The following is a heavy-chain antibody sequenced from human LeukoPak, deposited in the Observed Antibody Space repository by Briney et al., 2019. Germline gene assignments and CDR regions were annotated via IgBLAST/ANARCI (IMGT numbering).Heavy chain of an antibody. CDR1: GYTFTTYD. CDR3: ARVPSFFAAVAGNAGWFDP. D-gene: IGHD6-19*01. Sequence: ASVTVSFTASGYTFTTYDINWVRQATGQGLEWMGWMNPNSGNTGYAQKFQGRVTMTKNTAMGTAYMELSSLTSEDTAVYYCARVPSFFAAVAGNAGWFDPWGQGTLVTVSS. CDR2: MNPNSGNT. J-gene: IGHJ5*02. V-gene: IGHV1-8*01.